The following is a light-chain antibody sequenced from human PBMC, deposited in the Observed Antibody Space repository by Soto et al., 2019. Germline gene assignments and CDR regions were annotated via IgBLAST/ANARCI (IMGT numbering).Light chain of an antibody. CDR3: QHRTNWPWT. CDR1: QSVGKY. V-gene: IGKV3-11*01. J-gene: IGKJ1*01. CDR2: DAS. Sequence: EIVLTQSPATLPLSPGQRATLSCRASQSVGKYLAWYQQKPGQAARLLIYDASNRATGIPARFSGSWSGTDFTLTISSLEPEYFAVYYCQHRTNWPWTLGQGTKVEIK.